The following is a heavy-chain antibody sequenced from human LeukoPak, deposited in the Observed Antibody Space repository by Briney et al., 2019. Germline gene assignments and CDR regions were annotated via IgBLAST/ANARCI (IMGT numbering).Heavy chain of an antibody. CDR1: GGSFSGYY. J-gene: IGHJ4*02. CDR2: INHSGST. Sequence: SETLSLTCAVYGGSFSGYYWSWIRQPPGKGLEWIGEINHSGSTNYNPSLMSRVTISLDTSKNHFSLNLSSVTAADTAVYYCARGQGTVTTHWGQGTLVTVSS. V-gene: IGHV4-34*01. CDR3: ARGQGTVTTH. D-gene: IGHD4-11*01.